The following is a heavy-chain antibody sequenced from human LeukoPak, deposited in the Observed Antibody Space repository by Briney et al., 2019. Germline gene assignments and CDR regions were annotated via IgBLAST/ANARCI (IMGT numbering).Heavy chain of an antibody. CDR1: GFTFSSNY. D-gene: IGHD3-3*01. J-gene: IGHJ6*03. Sequence: PGGSLRLSCAASGFTFSSNYMSWVRQAPGKGLEWVSVIYSGGSTYYADSVKGRFTISRDNSKNTLYLQMNSLRAEDTAVYYCASRLVRFLEWASYYYMDVWGKGTTVTVSS. V-gene: IGHV3-53*01. CDR2: IYSGGST. CDR3: ASRLVRFLEWASYYYMDV.